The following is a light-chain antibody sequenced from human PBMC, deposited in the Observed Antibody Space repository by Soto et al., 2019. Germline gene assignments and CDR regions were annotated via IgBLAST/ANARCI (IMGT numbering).Light chain of an antibody. CDR2: DAS. Sequence: DIQMTQSPSTLSASVGDRVTITCRASQSISSRLAWYQQKPGKAPKLLIYDASSLESGVPSRFSGSGSGTEFTLSISSLQPDDFATYYCQQLDNFPRTFGQGTKVDIK. CDR3: QQLDNFPRT. V-gene: IGKV1-5*01. CDR1: QSISSR. J-gene: IGKJ1*01.